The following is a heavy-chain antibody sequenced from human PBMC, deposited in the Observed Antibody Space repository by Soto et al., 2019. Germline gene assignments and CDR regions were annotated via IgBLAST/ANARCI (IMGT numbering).Heavy chain of an antibody. V-gene: IGHV1-2*04. CDR2: INPNSGGT. J-gene: IGHJ5*02. D-gene: IGHD6-19*01. Sequence: ASVKVSCKASGYTFTGYYMHWVRQAPGQGLEWMGWINPNSGGTNYAQKFQGWVTMTRDTSISTAYMELSRLRSDDTAVYHCASGPPYRIAVAGNNWFDPWGQGTLVTVSS. CDR3: ASGPPYRIAVAGNNWFDP. CDR1: GYTFTGYY.